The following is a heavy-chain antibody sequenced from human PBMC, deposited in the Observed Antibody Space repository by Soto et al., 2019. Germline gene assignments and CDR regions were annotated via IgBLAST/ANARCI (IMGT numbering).Heavy chain of an antibody. D-gene: IGHD3-3*01. V-gene: IGHV3-30*03. CDR3: VRDRGHVEWLPRQIDY. Sequence: QVQLMESGGGVVQPGRSLRLSCAASGFTFKTYGMHWVRQVPGKGLQWVAALSYDGVNKFYVDSVKGRFTVSRDNSKNTVSLEMSSLRADDSAVYYCVRDRGHVEWLPRQIDYWGQGTTVTVSS. CDR2: LSYDGVNK. J-gene: IGHJ4*02. CDR1: GFTFKTYG.